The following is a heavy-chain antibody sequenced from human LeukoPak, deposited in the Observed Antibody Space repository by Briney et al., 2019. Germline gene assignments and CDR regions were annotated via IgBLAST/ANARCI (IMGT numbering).Heavy chain of an antibody. J-gene: IGHJ4*02. V-gene: IGHV4-59*01. D-gene: IGHD1-1*01. Sequence: SETLSLTCTVSGGSMSSYYWSWIRQPPGKGLEWIGYIVYSGSTNYNPSLNSRVTISLDTSKNQFSLKLSSVTAADTAMYYCARTLTSGTGYFDYWGQGTLVTVSS. CDR2: IVYSGST. CDR3: ARTLTSGTGYFDY. CDR1: GGSMSSYY.